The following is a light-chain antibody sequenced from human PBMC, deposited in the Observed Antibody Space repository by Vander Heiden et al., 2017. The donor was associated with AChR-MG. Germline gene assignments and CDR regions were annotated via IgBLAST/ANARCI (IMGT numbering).Light chain of an antibody. V-gene: IGKV3-15*01. CDR1: QSVSGY. CDR2: GAS. CDR3: QHYNNWPLT. Sequence: RTQSPATLSVSPGERATPSCRASQSVSGYLAWYQQRPGQAPRLLIYGASTRATGIPARFSGSGSGTEFTLTISSLQSEDFAVYYCQHYNNWPLTFGQGTKVEIK. J-gene: IGKJ1*01.